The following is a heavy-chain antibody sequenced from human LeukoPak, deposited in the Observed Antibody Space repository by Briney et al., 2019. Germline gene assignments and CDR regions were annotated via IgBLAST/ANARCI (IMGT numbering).Heavy chain of an antibody. D-gene: IGHD6-13*01. V-gene: IGHV3-30*18. J-gene: IGHJ4*02. CDR3: AKEPYSSSWLYYFDY. CDR2: ISYDGSNK. CDR1: GFTFSSYG. Sequence: PGRSLRLSCAAPGFTFSSYGMHWVRQAPGKGLEWVAVISYDGSNKYYADSVKGRFTISRDNSKNTLYLQMNSLRAEDTAVYYCAKEPYSSSWLYYFDYWGQGTLVTVSS.